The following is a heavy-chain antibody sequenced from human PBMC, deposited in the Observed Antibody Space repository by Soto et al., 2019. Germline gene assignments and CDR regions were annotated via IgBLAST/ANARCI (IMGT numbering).Heavy chain of an antibody. CDR3: AGGTYYFDY. V-gene: IGHV3-33*01. J-gene: IGHJ4*02. CDR2: ILYDGSNK. Sequence: QVQLVESGGDVVQPGRSLRLSCAASGFTFSNYGMHWARQAPGKGLEWVAAILYDGSNKYYADSVKGRFTISRDNSKNTLYLQMNSLRAEDTAVYYCAGGTYYFDYSGQGTLVTVSS. CDR1: GFTFSNYG. D-gene: IGHD1-26*01.